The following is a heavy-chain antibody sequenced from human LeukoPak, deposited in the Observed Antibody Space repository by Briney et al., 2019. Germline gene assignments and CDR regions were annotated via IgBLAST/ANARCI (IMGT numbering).Heavy chain of an antibody. CDR2: IYYSGST. CDR3: ARDQSSMIVVVPAAFDI. D-gene: IGHD3-22*01. J-gene: IGHJ3*02. Sequence: KPSETLSLTCTVSGGSISSRSYSWGWIRQPPGKGLEWIGSIYYSGSTYYNPSLKSRVTISVDTSKNQFSLKLSSVTAADTALYYCARDQSSMIVVVPAAFDIWGLGTMVTVSS. V-gene: IGHV4-39*07. CDR1: GGSISSRSYS.